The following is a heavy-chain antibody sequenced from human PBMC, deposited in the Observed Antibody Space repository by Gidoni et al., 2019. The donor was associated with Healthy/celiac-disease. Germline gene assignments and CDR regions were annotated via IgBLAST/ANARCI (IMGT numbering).Heavy chain of an antibody. Sequence: QVQLQESGPGLVKPSQTLSLTCTVSCGSISSGGYYWSWIRQHPGKGLEWIGYIYYSGSTYYNPSIKSRVTISVDTSKNQFSLKLSSVTAADTAVYYCARGLLLWFRESVAYNWFDPWGQGTLVTVSS. J-gene: IGHJ5*02. CDR1: CGSISSGGYY. V-gene: IGHV4-31*03. D-gene: IGHD3-10*01. CDR3: ARGLLLWFRESVAYNWFDP. CDR2: IYYSGST.